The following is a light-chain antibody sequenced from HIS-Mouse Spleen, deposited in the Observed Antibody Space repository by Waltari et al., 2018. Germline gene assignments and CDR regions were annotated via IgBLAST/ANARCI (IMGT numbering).Light chain of an antibody. CDR2: GAS. CDR3: QQYNNWPPRT. Sequence: EIVMTQSPATLSVSQGERATLSCRASQRVSSNLAWYQQKPCQAPRLLIYGASTRATGIPARFSGSGSGTEFTLTISSMQSEDFAVYYCQQYNNWPPRTFGQGTKVEIK. CDR1: QRVSSN. V-gene: IGKV3-15*01. J-gene: IGKJ1*01.